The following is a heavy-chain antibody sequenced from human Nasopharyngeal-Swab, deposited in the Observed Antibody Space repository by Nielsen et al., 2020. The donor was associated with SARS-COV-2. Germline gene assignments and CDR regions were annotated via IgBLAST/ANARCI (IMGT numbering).Heavy chain of an antibody. CDR1: GGTYSIYA. CDR2: IIPIFGTS. V-gene: IGHV1-69*13. CDR3: ARMHRGGDCYSRGEDAFDL. J-gene: IGHJ3*01. D-gene: IGHD2-21*02. Sequence: SVKVSCKASGGTYSIYAISWVRQAPGHGPEWMGGIIPIFGTSNYAQKFQGRVTITADEFTSTAYMELSSLRSVDTAVYYCARMHRGGDCYSRGEDAFDLWGQGTLVTVSS.